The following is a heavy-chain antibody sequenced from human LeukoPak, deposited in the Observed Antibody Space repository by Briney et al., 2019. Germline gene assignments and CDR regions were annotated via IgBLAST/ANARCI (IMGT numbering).Heavy chain of an antibody. V-gene: IGHV4-59*01. CDR1: GGSITSYY. CDR2: IYYSGST. J-gene: IGHJ4*02. D-gene: IGHD3-22*01. Sequence: SETLSLTCSVSGGSITSYYWSWIRQPPGKGLEWIGYIYYSGSTNYNPSLKSRVTISVDTSKNQFSLKLSSVTAADTAVYYCARRAYSSGYYYFDYWGQGALVTVSS. CDR3: ARRAYSSGYYYFDY.